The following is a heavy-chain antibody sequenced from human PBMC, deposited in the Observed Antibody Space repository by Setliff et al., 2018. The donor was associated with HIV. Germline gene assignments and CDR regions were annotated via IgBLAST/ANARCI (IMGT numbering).Heavy chain of an antibody. CDR2: SIPLFGTT. Sequence: SVKVSCKASGDTFNNCAVTWVRQAPGQGLEWMGGSIPLFGTTNYAQKFQGRVTLTTDELMNTDYMELSSLRSEDTAVYYCATDYGNYASAFDIWGQGTMVTVSS. J-gene: IGHJ3*02. V-gene: IGHV1-69*05. CDR3: ATDYGNYASAFDI. D-gene: IGHD4-17*01. CDR1: GDTFNNCA.